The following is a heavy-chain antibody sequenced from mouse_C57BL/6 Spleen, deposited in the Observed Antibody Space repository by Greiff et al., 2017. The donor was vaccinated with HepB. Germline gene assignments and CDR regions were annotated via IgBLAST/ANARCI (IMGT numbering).Heavy chain of an antibody. CDR1: GFTFSDYG. D-gene: IGHD1-1*01. CDR3: ARPTTVELYWYFDV. J-gene: IGHJ1*03. CDR2: ISSGSSTI. V-gene: IGHV5-17*01. Sequence: EVKVVESGGGLVKPGGSLKLSCAASGFTFSDYGMHWVRQAPEKGLEWVAYISSGSSTIYYADTVKGRFTISRDNAKNTLFLQMTSLRSEDTAMYYCARPTTVELYWYFDVWGTGTTVTVSS.